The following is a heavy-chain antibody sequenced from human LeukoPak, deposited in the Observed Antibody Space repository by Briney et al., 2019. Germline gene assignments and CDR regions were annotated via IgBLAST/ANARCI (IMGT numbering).Heavy chain of an antibody. V-gene: IGHV4-59*01. D-gene: IGHD3-22*01. CDR3: ARGRIHYDSTGYYY. Sequence: PSETLSLTCTVSGGSISSYYWSWLRQPPGKGLEWIGHIYYSGSTNYNPSLKSRVTISVDTSKNQFSLKMSSVTAADAALYYCARGRIHYDSTGYYYWGQGTLVTVSS. J-gene: IGHJ4*02. CDR1: GGSISSYY. CDR2: IYYSGST.